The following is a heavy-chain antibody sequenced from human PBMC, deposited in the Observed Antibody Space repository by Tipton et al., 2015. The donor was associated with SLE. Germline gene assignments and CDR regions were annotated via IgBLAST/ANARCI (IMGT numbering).Heavy chain of an antibody. J-gene: IGHJ5*02. D-gene: IGHD4-11*01. V-gene: IGHV4-59*01. CDR3: ARGEDDYHSKGGWMDP. CDR2: IYYIGTT. Sequence: TLSLTCNVSGGSMSPYYWTWIRQPPGKGLEWIGHIYYIGTTSYNPSLESRVSISIDTSKNQFSLKLRSVTAADTAVYYCARGEDDYHSKGGWMDPWGQGSLVAVSS. CDR1: GGSMSPYY.